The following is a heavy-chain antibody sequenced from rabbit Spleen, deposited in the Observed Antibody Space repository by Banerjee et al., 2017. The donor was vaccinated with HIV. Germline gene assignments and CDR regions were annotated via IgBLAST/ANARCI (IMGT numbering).Heavy chain of an antibody. V-gene: IGHV1S45*01. D-gene: IGHD1-1*01. CDR3: ARNYVNAFDP. J-gene: IGHJ2*01. CDR2: IYSSSDIT. CDR1: GFSFSSSYY. Sequence: QEQLVESGGGLVKPEGSLKLSCTASGFSFSSSYYMYWVRQAPGKGLEWIGCIYSSSDITWYASWAKVRFTISKTSSTTVTLQMTSLTAADTATYFCARNYVNAFDPWGPGTLVTVS.